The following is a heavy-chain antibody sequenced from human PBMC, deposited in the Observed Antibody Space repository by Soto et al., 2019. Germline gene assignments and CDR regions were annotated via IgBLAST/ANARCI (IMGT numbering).Heavy chain of an antibody. V-gene: IGHV1-69*01. CDR3: ARDNLEDIDLRGYCFDS. D-gene: IGHD3-3*01. Sequence: QVQLEQSGAEVKKPGSSVKVSCKVSGATFSTSSISWVRQAPGQGLEWMGAIIPIFGTTNYAQEFQGRLTITADESTRTASMELTTLGSQDTALYFCARDNLEDIDLRGYCFDSWGQGTLVTVSS. CDR2: IIPIFGTT. J-gene: IGHJ4*02. CDR1: GATFSTSS.